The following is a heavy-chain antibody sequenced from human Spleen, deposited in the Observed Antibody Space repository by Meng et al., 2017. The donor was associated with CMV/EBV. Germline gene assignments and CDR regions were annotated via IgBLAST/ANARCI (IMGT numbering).Heavy chain of an antibody. Sequence: GESLKISCAASGFTFSDYYMSWIRQAPGKGLEWVANIKYDGSETAYGGAVKGRCTISKDNAKNSLYLQMNSLRAEDTAVYYCARDPHFGALDYWGHGTLVTVSS. D-gene: IGHD3-10*01. V-gene: IGHV3-7*01. J-gene: IGHJ4*01. CDR1: GFTFSDYY. CDR2: IKYDGSET. CDR3: ARDPHFGALDY.